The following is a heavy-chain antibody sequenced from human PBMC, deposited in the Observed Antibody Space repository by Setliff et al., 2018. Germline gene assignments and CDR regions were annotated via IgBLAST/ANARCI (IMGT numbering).Heavy chain of an antibody. CDR3: ASPRRDDLDSPFDPFDI. J-gene: IGHJ3*02. Sequence: SETLSLTCAVSGNSISSGYCWGWIRQPPGKGLECIGSIYHSGSTFYNPSLKGRVTMSLDRSKNQFSLRLTSVTASDTAVYYCASPRRDDLDSPFDPFDIWGHGTRVTVSS. V-gene: IGHV4-38-2*01. D-gene: IGHD3-3*01. CDR2: IYHSGST. CDR1: GNSISSGYC.